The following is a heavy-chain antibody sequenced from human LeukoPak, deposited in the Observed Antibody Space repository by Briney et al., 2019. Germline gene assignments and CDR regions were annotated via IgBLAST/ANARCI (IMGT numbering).Heavy chain of an antibody. V-gene: IGHV4-30-4*01. J-gene: IGHJ5*02. Sequence: NSSETLSLTCTVSGGSISSGDYYRSWIRQPPGKGLEWIGYIYYSGSTYYNPSLKSRLTISVDTSKNQFSLKLSSVTAADTAVYYCARTTGRGIVVLPGASWYWFDPWGQGTLVTVSS. CDR3: ARTTGRGIVVLPGASWYWFDP. D-gene: IGHD2-2*01. CDR1: GGSISSGDYY. CDR2: IYYSGST.